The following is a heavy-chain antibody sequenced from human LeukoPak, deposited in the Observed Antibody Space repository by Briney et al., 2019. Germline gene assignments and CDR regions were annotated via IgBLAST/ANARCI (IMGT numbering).Heavy chain of an antibody. CDR2: IYPSGST. V-gene: IGHV4-4*07. CDR1: GGSISSYF. D-gene: IGHD2-15*01. Sequence: KPSETLSLTCTVSGGSISSYFWSWIRQPAGKGLEWIGRIYPSGSTNYNPSLKSRVTMSVDTSKNQFSLKLNSVTAADTAVYYCVRSSGSFTSFDYWGQGTLVTVSS. J-gene: IGHJ4*02. CDR3: VRSSGSFTSFDY.